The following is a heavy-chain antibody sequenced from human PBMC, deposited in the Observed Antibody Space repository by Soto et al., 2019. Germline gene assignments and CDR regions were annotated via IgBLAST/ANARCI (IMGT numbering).Heavy chain of an antibody. Sequence: ASVKVSCKASGYTFTSYGISWVRQAPGQGLEWMGWISAYNGNTNYAQKLQGRVTMTTDTSTSTAYMELRSLRSDDTAVYYCARDPIQPKQSYYYYYYMDVWGKGTTVTVSS. CDR1: GYTFTSYG. CDR2: ISAYNGNT. CDR3: ARDPIQPKQSYYYYYYMDV. J-gene: IGHJ6*03. V-gene: IGHV1-18*01. D-gene: IGHD5-18*01.